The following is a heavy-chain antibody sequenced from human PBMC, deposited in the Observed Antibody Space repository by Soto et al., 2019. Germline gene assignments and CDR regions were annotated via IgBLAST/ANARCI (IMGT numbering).Heavy chain of an antibody. CDR1: GGSISSTNNY. Sequence: SETLSLTCAVSGGSISSTNNYWGWIRQPPGKGLEWIGSIYYTGSTYYNPSLKSRVTISVDTSKDQFSLKLSSVTATDTAVYFCARPLLTTADYYYGTDVWGQGTSVTVS. V-gene: IGHV4-39*01. D-gene: IGHD4-17*01. J-gene: IGHJ6*02. CDR3: ARPLLTTADYYYGTDV. CDR2: IYYTGST.